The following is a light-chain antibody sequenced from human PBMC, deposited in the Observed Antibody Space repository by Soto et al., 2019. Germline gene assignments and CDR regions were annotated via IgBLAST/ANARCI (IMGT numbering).Light chain of an antibody. CDR1: QGISNY. CDR2: GAS. J-gene: IGKJ1*01. Sequence: DIQMTQSPSSLSASVGDRVTITCRASQGISNYLAWYQQKPGKVPTLLIYGASTLQSGVSSRFSCRGSGTEFTLTISSLQPEDVATYYCQKYNSAPWTFGQGTKVEIK. V-gene: IGKV1-27*01. CDR3: QKYNSAPWT.